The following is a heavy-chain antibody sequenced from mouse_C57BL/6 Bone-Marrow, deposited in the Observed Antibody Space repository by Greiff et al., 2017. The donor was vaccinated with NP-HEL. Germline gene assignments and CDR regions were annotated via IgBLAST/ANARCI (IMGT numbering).Heavy chain of an antibody. CDR1: GYTFTDYN. Sequence: EVQLQQSGPELVKPGASVKMSCKASGYTFTDYNMHWVKQSHGKSLEWIGNINPNNGGTSYNQKFKGKATLTVNKSSSTAYMELRSLTSEDSAVYYSASNDYCGNRGDAMGYWGQGTSVTVSS. CDR3: ASNDYCGNRGDAMGY. V-gene: IGHV1-22*01. J-gene: IGHJ4*01. D-gene: IGHD1-1*01. CDR2: INPNNGGT.